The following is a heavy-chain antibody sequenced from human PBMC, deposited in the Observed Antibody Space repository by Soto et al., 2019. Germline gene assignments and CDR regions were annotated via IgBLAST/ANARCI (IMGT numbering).Heavy chain of an antibody. CDR3: ARAAYSSSWYADF. V-gene: IGHV3-74*02. D-gene: IGHD6-13*01. CDR2: INTDGSNS. Sequence: EMQLVESGGGLVQPGESLRLSCAASGFTFSRYWMHWVRQSPEKGLVWVSHINTDGSNSNYADSVKGRFTISRDNAKNTLYLKMHGLDAEETALYYRARAAYSSSWYADFWGQGTLVTV. CDR1: GFTFSRYW. J-gene: IGHJ4*02.